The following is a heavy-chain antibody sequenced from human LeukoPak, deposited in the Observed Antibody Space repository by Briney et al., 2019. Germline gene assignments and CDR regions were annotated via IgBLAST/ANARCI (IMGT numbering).Heavy chain of an antibody. CDR3: ARQATDDILTGYEQGWFDP. J-gene: IGHJ5*02. CDR2: IYPGDSDT. CDR1: GYSFTSYW. D-gene: IGHD3-9*01. Sequence: GESLKISRKGSGYSFTSYWIGWVRQMPGKGLEWMGIIYPGDSDTRYSPSFQGQVTISADKSISTAYLQWSSLKASDTAMYYCARQATDDILTGYEQGWFDPWGQGTLVTVSS. V-gene: IGHV5-51*01.